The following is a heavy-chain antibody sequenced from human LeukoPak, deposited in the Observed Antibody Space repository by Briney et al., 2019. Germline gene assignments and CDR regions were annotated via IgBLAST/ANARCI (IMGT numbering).Heavy chain of an antibody. CDR1: GGSISSYY. J-gene: IGHJ5*02. D-gene: IGHD6-6*01. CDR2: IYYSGST. V-gene: IGHV4-59*01. CDR3: ARGEYSSSFWFDP. Sequence: SETLSLTCTVSGGSISSYYWSWIRQPPGKGLEWIGYIYYSGSTNYNPSLKSRVTISVDTSKNQFSLKLSSVTAADTAVYYCARGEYSSSFWFDPWGQGTLVTVSS.